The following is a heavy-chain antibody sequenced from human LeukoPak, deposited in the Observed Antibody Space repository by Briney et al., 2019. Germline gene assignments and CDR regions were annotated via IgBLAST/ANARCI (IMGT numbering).Heavy chain of an antibody. CDR1: GFTFSSYA. CDR3: AKRMTLSAGGFDH. CDR2: ISGSGGTI. J-gene: IGHJ4*02. Sequence: GGSLRLSCAASGFTFSSYAMSWVRQAPGKGLEWVSAISGSGGTIYYADSVKGRFTISRDNSKSTLFLQMNSLRAEDTAVYYCAKRMTLSAGGFDHWGQGTLVTVSS. D-gene: IGHD6-13*01. V-gene: IGHV3-23*01.